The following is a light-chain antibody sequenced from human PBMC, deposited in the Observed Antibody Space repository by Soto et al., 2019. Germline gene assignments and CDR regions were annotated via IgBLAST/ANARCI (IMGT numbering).Light chain of an antibody. CDR1: QSISRY. Sequence: DVQMTQSPSSLSASVGDRVTITCRASQSISRYLNWYQQRPGKAPKFLIYAASSLQSGVPSRFSGSGFGTDFTLTITSLQPEDFAVYYCQQYQNSPRTFGQGTKVDI. CDR3: QQYQNSPRT. V-gene: IGKV1-39*01. CDR2: AAS. J-gene: IGKJ1*01.